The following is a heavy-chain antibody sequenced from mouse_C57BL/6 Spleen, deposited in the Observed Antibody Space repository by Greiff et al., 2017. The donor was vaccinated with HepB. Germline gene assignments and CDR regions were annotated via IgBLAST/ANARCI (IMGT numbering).Heavy chain of an antibody. V-gene: IGHV1-5*01. CDR2: IYPGNSDT. Sequence: VQLQQSGTVLARPGASVKMSCKTSGYTFTSYWMHWVKQRPGQGLEWIGAIYPGNSDTSYNQKFKGKAKLTAVTSASTAYMELSSLTNEDSAVYYCTREGTTVVASCDYWGQGTTLTVSS. CDR3: TREGTTVVASCDY. J-gene: IGHJ2*01. D-gene: IGHD1-1*01. CDR1: GYTFTSYW.